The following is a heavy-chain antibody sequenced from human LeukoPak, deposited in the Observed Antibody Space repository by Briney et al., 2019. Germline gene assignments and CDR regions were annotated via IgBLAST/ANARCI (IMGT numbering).Heavy chain of an antibody. V-gene: IGHV4-34*01. D-gene: IGHD6-13*01. CDR1: GFTFSDYY. CDR2: INHSGST. J-gene: IGHJ4*02. Sequence: KPGGSLRLSCAASGFTFSDYYMSWIRQAPGKGLEWIGEINHSGSTNYNPSLKSRVTISVDTSKNQFSLKLSSVTAADTAVYYCARGRYLTTGGGAAAGFLDYWGQGTLVTVSS. CDR3: ARGRYLTTGGGAAAGFLDY.